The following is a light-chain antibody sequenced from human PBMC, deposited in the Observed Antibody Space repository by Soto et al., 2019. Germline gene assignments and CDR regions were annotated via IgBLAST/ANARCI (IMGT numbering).Light chain of an antibody. CDR1: QSISSY. Sequence: DIQMTQSPSSLSASVGDRVTITCRASQSISSYLNWYQQKPGKAPKLLIYAASSFQSGVPSRFSRSGSGTDFTLIISSLQPEDFAAYYCQQSYNTPLTFGGGTKVEIK. CDR2: AAS. J-gene: IGKJ4*01. CDR3: QQSYNTPLT. V-gene: IGKV1-39*01.